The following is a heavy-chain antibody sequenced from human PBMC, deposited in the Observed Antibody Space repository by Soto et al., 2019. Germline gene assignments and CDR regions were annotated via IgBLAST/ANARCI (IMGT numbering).Heavy chain of an antibody. D-gene: IGHD4-4*01. CDR3: AKACRDSNYGDLRLYGMDV. V-gene: IGHV3-30*18. J-gene: IGHJ6*02. CDR1: GFTFSSYG. Sequence: PGGSLRLSCAASGFTFSSYGMHWVRQAPGKGLEWVAVISYDGSNKYYADSVKGRFTISRDNSKNTLYLQMNSLRAEDTAVYYCAKACRDSNYGDLRLYGMDVWGQGTTVTVSS. CDR2: ISYDGSNK.